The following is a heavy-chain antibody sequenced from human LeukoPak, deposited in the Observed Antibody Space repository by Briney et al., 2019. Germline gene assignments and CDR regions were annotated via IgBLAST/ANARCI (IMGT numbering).Heavy chain of an antibody. CDR3: ARALIGYYFDY. CDR2: IKHDGSED. CDR1: GFTFSNYW. Sequence: GGSLRLSCAASGFTFSNYWMTWVRQAPGKGLEWVANIKHDGSEDYYLDSVKGRFTISRDNSKNSLYLQMNSLRAEDTAVYYCARALIGYYFDYWGQGTLVTVSS. J-gene: IGHJ4*02. V-gene: IGHV3-7*01. D-gene: IGHD2-8*01.